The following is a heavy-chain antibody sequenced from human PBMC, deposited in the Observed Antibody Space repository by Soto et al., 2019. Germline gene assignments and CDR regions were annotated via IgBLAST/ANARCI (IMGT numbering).Heavy chain of an antibody. Sequence: HPGGSLRLSCAASGFTFSSYWMSWVRQAPGKGLEWVANIKQDGSEKYYVDSVKGRFTISRDNAKNSLYLQMNSLRAEDTAVYYCARNYLGYCSSTSCYEDYYYYYMDVWGKGTTVTVSS. CDR1: GFTFSSYW. D-gene: IGHD2-2*01. CDR3: ARNYLGYCSSTSCYEDYYYYYMDV. CDR2: IKQDGSEK. J-gene: IGHJ6*03. V-gene: IGHV3-7*01.